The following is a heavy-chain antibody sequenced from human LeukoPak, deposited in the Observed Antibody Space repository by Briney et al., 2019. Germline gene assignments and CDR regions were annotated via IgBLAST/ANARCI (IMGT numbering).Heavy chain of an antibody. D-gene: IGHD3-10*01. Sequence: QAGGSLRLSCAASGFTFSTYAMSWVRQAPGKGLEWVSTISGSGDFTFYADSVKGRFIFSRDSSNNTLYLQMNSLRAEDTAVYYCAKVPLPSGSPSPYYFDYWGQGTLVTVSS. J-gene: IGHJ4*02. CDR3: AKVPLPSGSPSPYYFDY. V-gene: IGHV3-23*01. CDR2: ISGSGDFT. CDR1: GFTFSTYA.